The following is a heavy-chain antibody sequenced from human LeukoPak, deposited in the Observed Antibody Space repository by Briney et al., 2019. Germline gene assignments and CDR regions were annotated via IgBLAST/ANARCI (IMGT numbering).Heavy chain of an antibody. CDR3: AREGCSSTSCYRNGFDP. D-gene: IGHD2-2*02. CDR2: YSGST. V-gene: IGHV4-59*01. CDR1: GGSISSYY. J-gene: IGHJ5*02. Sequence: SETLSLTCTVSGGSISSYYWSWIRQPPGEGLEWIGYYSGSTNYNPSLKSRVTISVDTSKNQFSLKLSSVTAADTAVYYCAREGCSSTSCYRNGFDPWGQGTLVTVSS.